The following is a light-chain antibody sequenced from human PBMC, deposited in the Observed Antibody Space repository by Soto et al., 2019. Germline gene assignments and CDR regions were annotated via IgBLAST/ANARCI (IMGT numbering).Light chain of an antibody. CDR3: QHHNSYSQT. J-gene: IGKJ1*01. CDR1: QSIRYY. Sequence: DIQLTQSPPTLSASVGDRVTITCRASQSIRYYLAWYQQMPGKAPKLLIYGASSLQSGVPSRFSGXXXGTXXXXTISSLQPDDFATYFCQHHNSYSQTFGQGTKVEIK. CDR2: GAS. V-gene: IGKV1-5*01.